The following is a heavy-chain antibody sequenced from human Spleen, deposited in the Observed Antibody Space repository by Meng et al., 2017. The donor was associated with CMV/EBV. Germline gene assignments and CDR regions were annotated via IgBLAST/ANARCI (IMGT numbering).Heavy chain of an antibody. CDR2: INSDGSIT. CDR3: ARSDFWSGYFIEK. Sequence: GESLKISCAGSRSTFSNYWMHWVRQAPGKGLVWVSRINSDGSITNYADSVKGRFAISRDNAKNTLYLQLNSLRAEDTAVYYCARSDFWSGYFIEKWGQGTLVTVSS. CDR1: RSTFSNYW. V-gene: IGHV3-74*01. D-gene: IGHD3-3*01. J-gene: IGHJ4*02.